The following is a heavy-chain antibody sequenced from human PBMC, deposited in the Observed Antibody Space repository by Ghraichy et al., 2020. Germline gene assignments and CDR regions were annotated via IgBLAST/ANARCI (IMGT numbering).Heavy chain of an antibody. V-gene: IGHV4-34*01. J-gene: IGHJ6*03. CDR3: ARGKLSGSSSGWYDNYYYYYMDV. D-gene: IGHD6-19*01. CDR2: INHSGST. Sequence: SQTLSLTCAVYGGSFSGYYWSWIRQPPGKGLEWIGEINHSGSTNYNPSLKSRVTISVDTSKNQFSLKLSSVTAADTAVYYCARGKLSGSSSGWYDNYYYYYMDVWGKGTTVTVSS. CDR1: GGSFSGYY.